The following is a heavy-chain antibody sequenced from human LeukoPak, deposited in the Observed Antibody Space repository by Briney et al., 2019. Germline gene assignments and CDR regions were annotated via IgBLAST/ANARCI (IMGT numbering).Heavy chain of an antibody. D-gene: IGHD3-10*01. Sequence: HGGSLRLSCAASGFTFSSYSMNWVRQAPGMGLEWVSSISSSSSYIYYADSVKGRFTISRDNAKNSLYLQMNSLRAEDTAVYYCARESRDGESLDYWGQGTLVTVSS. J-gene: IGHJ4*02. CDR1: GFTFSSYS. CDR3: ARESRDGESLDY. CDR2: ISSSSSYI. V-gene: IGHV3-21*01.